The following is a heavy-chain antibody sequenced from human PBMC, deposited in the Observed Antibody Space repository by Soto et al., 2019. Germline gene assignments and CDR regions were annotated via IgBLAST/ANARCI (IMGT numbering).Heavy chain of an antibody. D-gene: IGHD1-1*01. Sequence: TLSLTCAVSGGSISSTNGWNWVRQPPGKGLEWIGDIYHRGSTNYNPSLKSRVTISVDKSKNQFSLRLSLVTAADTAVYYCARGLAAPTAGTLDYWGLGILVTVSS. CDR2: IYHRGST. CDR1: GGSISSTNG. V-gene: IGHV4-4*02. CDR3: ARGLAAPTAGTLDY. J-gene: IGHJ4*02.